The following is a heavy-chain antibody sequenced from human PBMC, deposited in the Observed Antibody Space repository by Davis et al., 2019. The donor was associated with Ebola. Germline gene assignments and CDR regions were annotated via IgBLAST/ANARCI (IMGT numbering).Heavy chain of an antibody. CDR3: ARGRRCSGGSCHFDY. V-gene: IGHV4-61*01. D-gene: IGHD2-15*01. CDR1: GGSVSSGSYY. Sequence: PSETLSLTCTVSGGSVSSGSYYWSWIRQPPGKGLEWIGYIYYSGSTNYNPSLKSRVTISVDTSKNQFSLKLSSVTAADTAVYYCARGRRCSGGSCHFDYWGQGTLVTVSS. J-gene: IGHJ4*02. CDR2: IYYSGST.